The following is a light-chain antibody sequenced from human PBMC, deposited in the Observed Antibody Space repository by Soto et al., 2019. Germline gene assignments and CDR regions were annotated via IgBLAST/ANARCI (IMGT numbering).Light chain of an antibody. CDR2: AAS. J-gene: IGKJ2*01. V-gene: IGKV3-20*01. CDR3: HQFGSSPPAFT. Sequence: ESMLTQSPGTLSLSPGERATLSCRASQSVSTRYLAWYQQKPGQAPRLIIYAASIRATGIPDRFSGSGSGTDFTLTISILEPEDFAVYYCHQFGSSPPAFTFGQGTKLEI. CDR1: QSVSTRY.